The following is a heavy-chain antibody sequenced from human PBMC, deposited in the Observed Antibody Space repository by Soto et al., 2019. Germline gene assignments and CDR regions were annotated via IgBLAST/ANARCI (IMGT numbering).Heavy chain of an antibody. J-gene: IGHJ5*02. CDR3: ARLGSSRGNLYCSTNSCYNWFEP. D-gene: IGHD2-2*01. CDR2: IYPGDSDT. Sequence: GESLKISCKGSGYNFATSWIAWVRQMPGKGLEWMGIIYPGDSDTRYSPSFQGQVTISADRSITTAYLQWSTLEASDTAMYYCARLGSSRGNLYCSTNSCYNWFEPWGQGTLVTVSP. V-gene: IGHV5-51*01. CDR1: GYNFATSW.